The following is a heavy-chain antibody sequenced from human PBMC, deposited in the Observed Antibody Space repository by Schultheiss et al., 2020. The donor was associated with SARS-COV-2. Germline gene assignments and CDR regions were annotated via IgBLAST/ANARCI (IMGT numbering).Heavy chain of an antibody. J-gene: IGHJ5*02. V-gene: IGHV3-11*04. CDR3: ARGYYGDYSSSWFDP. Sequence: SCAASGFTVSSNYMSWVRQAPGKGLEWLSYISSTSSAIYSADSVKDRFTISRDNANNLLYLQMNSLRVEDTAVYYCARGYYGDYSSSWFDPWGQGTLVTVSS. CDR2: ISSTSSAI. CDR1: GFTVSSNY. D-gene: IGHD4-17*01.